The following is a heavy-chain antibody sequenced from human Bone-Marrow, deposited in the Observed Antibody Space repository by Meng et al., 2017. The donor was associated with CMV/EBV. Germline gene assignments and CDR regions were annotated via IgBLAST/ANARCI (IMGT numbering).Heavy chain of an antibody. Sequence: GGSLRLSCAASGFTFSSYAMSWVRQAPGKGLEWVSAISGSGGSTYYADSVKGRFTISRDNSKNTLYLQMNSLRAEDTAVYYCAKDRGGGYDFWSGYGSAFDIWGQGTMVTV. CDR1: GFTFSSYA. D-gene: IGHD3-3*01. CDR2: ISGSGGST. CDR3: AKDRGGGYDFWSGYGSAFDI. J-gene: IGHJ3*02. V-gene: IGHV3-23*01.